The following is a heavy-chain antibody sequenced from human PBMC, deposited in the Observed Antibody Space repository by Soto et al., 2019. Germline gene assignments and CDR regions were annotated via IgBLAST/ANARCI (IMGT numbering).Heavy chain of an antibody. CDR1: GGTFSNYT. J-gene: IGHJ4*02. V-gene: IGHV1-69*02. Sequence: QVQLVQSGAEVKKPGSSVKVSCKASGGTFSNYTISWVRQAPGQGLEWMGRIIPILGIANYAQKFQGRVRITADKSTSTAYMELSSLRSEDTAVYYCARGPYPGYFDDWGQGTLVTVSS. CDR2: IIPILGIA. CDR3: ARGPYPGYFDD.